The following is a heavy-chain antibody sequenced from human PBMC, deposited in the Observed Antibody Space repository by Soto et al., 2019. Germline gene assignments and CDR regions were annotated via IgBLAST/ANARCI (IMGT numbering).Heavy chain of an antibody. V-gene: IGHV4-30-4*01. J-gene: IGHJ6*02. Sequence: QVQLQESGPGLVKPSQTLSLTCTVSGGSISSGDYYWSWIRQPPGKGLEWIGYIYYSGSTFYNPSLQSRVTISVDTSKNQFARKLSSVTAADTAVYYCAREGGYLNYYGMDVWGQGTTVTVSS. D-gene: IGHD5-12*01. CDR2: IYYSGST. CDR3: AREGGYLNYYGMDV. CDR1: GGSISSGDYY.